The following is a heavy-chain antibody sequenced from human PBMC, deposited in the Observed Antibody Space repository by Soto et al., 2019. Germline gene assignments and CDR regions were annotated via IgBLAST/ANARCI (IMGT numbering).Heavy chain of an antibody. Sequence: PSETLSLTCTVSGGSISSYYWSWIRQPPGKGLEWIGYIYYSGSTNYNPSLKSRVTISVDTSKNQFSLELSSMTAADAALYYCVRQGFEALHGLVDVWGQGTTVT. V-gene: IGHV4-59*08. CDR1: GGSISSYY. CDR3: VRQGFEALHGLVDV. J-gene: IGHJ6*02. CDR2: IYYSGST.